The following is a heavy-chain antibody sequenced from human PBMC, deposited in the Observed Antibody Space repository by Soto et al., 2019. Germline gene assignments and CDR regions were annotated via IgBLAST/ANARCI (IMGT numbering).Heavy chain of an antibody. CDR3: AREEDIVVVVAAKSRGPFDY. J-gene: IGHJ4*02. V-gene: IGHV4-34*01. D-gene: IGHD2-15*01. Sequence: PSETLSLTCAVSGGSFRGYFCSWIRQSPAKGLEWIGEINDSGNTYYNPSFKSRLTISVDTSTSQISLRLTSVTAADTAVYYCAREEDIVVVVAAKSRGPFDYWGQGTLVTVSS. CDR2: INDSGNT. CDR1: GGSFRGYF.